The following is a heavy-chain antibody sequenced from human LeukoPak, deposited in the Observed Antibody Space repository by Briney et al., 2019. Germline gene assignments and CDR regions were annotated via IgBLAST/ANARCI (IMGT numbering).Heavy chain of an antibody. J-gene: IGHJ4*02. CDR3: ARALMVCSSTSCSPRFDY. Sequence: SVKVSCKASGGTFSSYAISWVRQAPGQGLEWMGRIIPILGIANYAQKFQGRVTFTADKSTSTAYMELSSLRSEDTAVYYCARALMVCSSTSCSPRFDYWGQGTLVTVSS. CDR2: IIPILGIA. D-gene: IGHD2-2*01. V-gene: IGHV1-69*04. CDR1: GGTFSSYA.